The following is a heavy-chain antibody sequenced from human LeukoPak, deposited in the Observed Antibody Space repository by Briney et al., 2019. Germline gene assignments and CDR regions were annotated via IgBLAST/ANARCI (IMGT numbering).Heavy chain of an antibody. CDR2: IQSTTDGGTP. CDR1: GLTFINAW. V-gene: IGHV3-15*01. J-gene: IGHJ4*02. Sequence: KTGGSLRLSCAASGLTFINAWMTWVRQAPGKGLEWVGRIQSTTDGGTPDYATPVKGRFTISRDDSKNTLYLQMNSLKTEDTAVYYCTPGVGTLDYWGQGALVTVSS. D-gene: IGHD1-14*01. CDR3: TPGVGTLDY.